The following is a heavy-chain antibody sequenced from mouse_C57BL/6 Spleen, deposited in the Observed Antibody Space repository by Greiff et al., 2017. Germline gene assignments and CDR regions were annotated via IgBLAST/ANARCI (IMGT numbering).Heavy chain of an antibody. CDR1: GFTFSSYA. D-gene: IGHD2-4*01. CDR2: ISSGGDYI. Sequence: EVQGVESGEGLVKPGGSLKLSCAASGFTFSSYAMSWVRQTPEKRLEWVAYISSGGDYIYYADTVKGRFTISRDNARNTLYLQMSSLKSEDTAMYYCTRDINYAYAMDYWGQGTSVTVSS. CDR3: TRDINYAYAMDY. V-gene: IGHV5-9-1*02. J-gene: IGHJ4*01.